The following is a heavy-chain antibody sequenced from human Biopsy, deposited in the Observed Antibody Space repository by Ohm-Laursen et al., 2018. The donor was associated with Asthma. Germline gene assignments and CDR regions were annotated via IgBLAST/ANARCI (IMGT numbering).Heavy chain of an antibody. D-gene: IGHD6-19*01. CDR3: ARCQVCYSSGWSVLWKKIYCSGMDV. V-gene: IGHV1-69*13. Sequence: SVKVSCKALGGTFSNFAISWVRQAPGQGLEWLGGIMTVFGTTNYAQKFQGRVTITADESTSTAYMEVTSLRSEDTAIYYCARCQVCYSSGWSVLWKKIYCSGMDVWGQGTAVTVSS. CDR1: GGTFSNFA. J-gene: IGHJ6*02. CDR2: IMTVFGTT.